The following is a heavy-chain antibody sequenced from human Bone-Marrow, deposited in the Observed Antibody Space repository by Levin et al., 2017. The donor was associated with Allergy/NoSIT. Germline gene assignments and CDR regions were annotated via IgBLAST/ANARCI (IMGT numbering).Heavy chain of an antibody. CDR1: GFTFSDHY. CDR3: ARVSIRDVYYVDT. V-gene: IGHV3-72*01. D-gene: IGHD3-16*01. J-gene: IGHJ4*02. CDR2: ITKKVHSYTT. Sequence: GGSLRLSCAASGFTFSDHYMDWVRQAPGKGLEWVAHITKKVHSYTTEYAASVNGSFTVSRDDSKILLYLQMNNLRTEDTALYYCARVSIRDVYYVDTWGQGTLVNVSA.